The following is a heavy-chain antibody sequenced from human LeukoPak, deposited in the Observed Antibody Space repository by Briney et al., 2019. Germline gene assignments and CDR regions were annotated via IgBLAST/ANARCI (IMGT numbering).Heavy chain of an antibody. D-gene: IGHD6-13*01. Sequence: GGSLRLSCAASGFTFSSYSMNWVRQAPGKGLEWVSSISSSSSYIYYADSVKGRFTISRDNAKNSLCLQMNSLRAEDTAVYYCARALRMGSSSCGYWGQGTLVTVSS. V-gene: IGHV3-21*01. CDR3: ARALRMGSSSCGY. CDR1: GFTFSSYS. CDR2: ISSSSSYI. J-gene: IGHJ4*02.